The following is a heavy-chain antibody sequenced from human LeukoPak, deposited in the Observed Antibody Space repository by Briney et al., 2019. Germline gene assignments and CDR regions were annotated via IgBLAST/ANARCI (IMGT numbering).Heavy chain of an antibody. CDR3: ARVRRQVGSRWFDS. Sequence: GGSLRLSCAASGFTVSSNYMNWVRQAPGKGPEWISVIYSGGNTYYADSVKGRFTISRDNSKNTLYLQMNSLRAEDTAVYYCARVRRQVGSRWFDSWGQGILVTVSS. V-gene: IGHV3-53*01. D-gene: IGHD1-26*01. CDR2: IYSGGNT. J-gene: IGHJ5*01. CDR1: GFTVSSNY.